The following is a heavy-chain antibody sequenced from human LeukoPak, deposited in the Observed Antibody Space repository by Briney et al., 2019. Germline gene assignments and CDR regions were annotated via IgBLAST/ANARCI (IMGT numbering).Heavy chain of an antibody. Sequence: SETPSLTCAVSGGSISSGGYSWSWIRQPPGKGLEWIGYIYHSGSTYYNPSLKSRVTISVDRSKNQFSLKLSSVTAADTAVYYCARVRYYDSSGYYPSSYYFDYWGQGTLVTVSS. CDR1: GGSISSGGYS. V-gene: IGHV4-30-2*01. CDR3: ARVRYYDSSGYYPSSYYFDY. CDR2: IYHSGST. J-gene: IGHJ4*02. D-gene: IGHD3-22*01.